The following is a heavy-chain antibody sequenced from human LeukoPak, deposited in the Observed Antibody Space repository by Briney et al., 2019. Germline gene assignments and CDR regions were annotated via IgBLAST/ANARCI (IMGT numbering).Heavy chain of an antibody. CDR2: IYYSGST. D-gene: IGHD5-12*01. Sequence: PSQTLSLTCTVSGGSISSGGYYWSWIRQHPGKGLEWIGYIYYSGSTYYNPSLKSRVTMSVDTSKNQFSLKLSSVTAADTAVYYCARESSDYEAKRPSYFDYWGQGTLVTVSS. CDR1: GGSISSGGYY. V-gene: IGHV4-31*03. CDR3: ARESSDYEAKRPSYFDY. J-gene: IGHJ4*02.